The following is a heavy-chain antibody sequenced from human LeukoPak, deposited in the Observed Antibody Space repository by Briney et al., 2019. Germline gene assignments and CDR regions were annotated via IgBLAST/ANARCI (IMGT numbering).Heavy chain of an antibody. Sequence: GGSLRLPCAASGFTFSSYAMSWVRQAPGKGLEWVSAISGSGGSTYYADSVKGRFTISRDNSKNTLYLQMNSLRAEDTAVYYCAASDLTYYYDSSGWYYFDYWGQGTLVTVSS. J-gene: IGHJ4*02. CDR1: GFTFSSYA. CDR3: AASDLTYYYDSSGWYYFDY. V-gene: IGHV3-23*01. CDR2: ISGSGGST. D-gene: IGHD3-22*01.